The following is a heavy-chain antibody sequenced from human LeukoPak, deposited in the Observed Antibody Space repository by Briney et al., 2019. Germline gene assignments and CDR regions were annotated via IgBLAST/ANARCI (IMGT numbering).Heavy chain of an antibody. CDR3: AREQYDFWSGFLDY. CDR2: IYYSGST. V-gene: IGHV4-39*07. Sequence: SETLSLTCTVSGGSISSNSYYWGWIRQPPGKGLEWIGSIYYSGSTYYNPSLKSRVTISVDTSKNQFSLKLSSVTAADTAVYYCAREQYDFWSGFLDYWGQGTLVTVSS. D-gene: IGHD3-3*01. CDR1: GGSISSNSYY. J-gene: IGHJ4*02.